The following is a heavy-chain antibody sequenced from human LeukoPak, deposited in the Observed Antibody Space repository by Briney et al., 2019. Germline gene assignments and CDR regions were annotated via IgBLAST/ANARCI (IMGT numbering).Heavy chain of an antibody. CDR1: GASISSYY. J-gene: IGHJ4*02. Sequence: SETLSLTCTVSGASISSYYWSWIRQPAGKGLEWIGRIYTSGSTNYNPSVKSRVTISVDKSKNQFSLKLSSVTAADTAIYYCARGWKQLVYWGQGALVTVSS. CDR2: IYTSGST. V-gene: IGHV4-4*07. CDR3: ARGWKQLVY. D-gene: IGHD1-1*01.